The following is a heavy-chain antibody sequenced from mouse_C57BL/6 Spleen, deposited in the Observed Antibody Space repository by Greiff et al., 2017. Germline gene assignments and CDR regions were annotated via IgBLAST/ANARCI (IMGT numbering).Heavy chain of an antibody. Sequence: QVQLQQPGAELVKPGASVKMSCKASGYTFTSYWITWVKQRPGQGLEWIGDIYPGSGSTNYNEKFKSKATLTVDTSSSTAYMQLSSLTSEDSAVYCCARREDGYYKFAYWGQGTLVTVSA. J-gene: IGHJ3*01. CDR2: IYPGSGST. V-gene: IGHV1-55*01. CDR3: ARREDGYYKFAY. CDR1: GYTFTSYW. D-gene: IGHD2-3*01.